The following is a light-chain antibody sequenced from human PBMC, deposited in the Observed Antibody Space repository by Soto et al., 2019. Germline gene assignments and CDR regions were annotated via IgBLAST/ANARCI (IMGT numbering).Light chain of an antibody. Sequence: QSALTQPAAVSGSPGQSITFSCTGTSSDVGKYNYVSWYQQHPGKVPKLMIYHVTYRPSGVSNRFSGSKSGNTASLTISGLQAEDEADYYCSSYTSTNTYVFGPWTKLTVL. V-gene: IGLV2-14*01. CDR3: SSYTSTNTYV. J-gene: IGLJ1*01. CDR1: SSDVGKYNY. CDR2: HVT.